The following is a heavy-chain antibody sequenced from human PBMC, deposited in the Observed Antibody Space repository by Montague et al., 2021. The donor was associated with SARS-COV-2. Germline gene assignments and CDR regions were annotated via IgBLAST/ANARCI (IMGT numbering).Heavy chain of an antibody. Sequence: SETLSLTCTVSGVSISSYYWSCIRQPPGKGLEWIGYIYYSGSTNYNPPLKSRVTISVDTSKNQFSLKLSSVTAADTAVYYCARSGGVYDYVWGSYLRTSTNYGMDVWGQGTTVTVSS. J-gene: IGHJ6*02. CDR1: GVSISSYY. CDR2: IYYSGST. D-gene: IGHD3-16*01. V-gene: IGHV4-59*01. CDR3: ARSGGVYDYVWGSYLRTSTNYGMDV.